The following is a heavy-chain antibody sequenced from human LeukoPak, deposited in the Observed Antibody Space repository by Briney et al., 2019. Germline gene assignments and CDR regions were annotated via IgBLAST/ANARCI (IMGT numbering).Heavy chain of an antibody. V-gene: IGHV3-15*01. Sequence: PGGSLRLSCAASGFTFSNAWMSWVRQAPGKGLEWVGRIKSKTDGGTTDYAAPVKGRFTISRDDSKNTLYLQMNSLKTEDTAVYYCTTEDVVVSHAFDIWGQGTMVTVSS. CDR2: IKSKTDGGTT. CDR1: GFTFSNAW. D-gene: IGHD2-2*01. J-gene: IGHJ3*02. CDR3: TTEDVVVSHAFDI.